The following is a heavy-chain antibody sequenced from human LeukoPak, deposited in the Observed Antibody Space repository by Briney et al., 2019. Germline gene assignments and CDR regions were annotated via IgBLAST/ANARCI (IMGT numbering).Heavy chain of an antibody. V-gene: IGHV4-31*03. CDR1: GGSISSGGYY. J-gene: IGHJ6*02. D-gene: IGHD2-15*01. Sequence: SETLSLTCTVSGGSISSGGYYWSWIRQHPGKGLEWIGYIYYSGSTYYNPSLKSRVTISVDTSKNQFSLKLSSVTAADTAVYYCAIGYCSGGSCYDYYYYYGMDVWGQGTTVTVSS. CDR3: AIGYCSGGSCYDYYYYYGMDV. CDR2: IYYSGST.